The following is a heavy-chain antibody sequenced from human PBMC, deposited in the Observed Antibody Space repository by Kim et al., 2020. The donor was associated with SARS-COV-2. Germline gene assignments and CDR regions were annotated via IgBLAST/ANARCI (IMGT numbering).Heavy chain of an antibody. J-gene: IGHJ5*02. Sequence: SETLSLTCAVYGGSFSGYYWSWIRQPPGKGLEWIGEINHSGSTNYNPSLKSRVTISVDTSKNQFSLKLSSVTAADTAVYYCARGGRITMVRGVTGWFDPWGQGTLVTVSS. CDR2: INHSGST. D-gene: IGHD3-10*01. CDR3: ARGGRITMVRGVTGWFDP. V-gene: IGHV4-34*01. CDR1: GGSFSGYY.